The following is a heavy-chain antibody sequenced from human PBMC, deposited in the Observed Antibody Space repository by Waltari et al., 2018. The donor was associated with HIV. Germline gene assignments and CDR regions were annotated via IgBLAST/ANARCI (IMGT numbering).Heavy chain of an antibody. CDR3: ARRDGIISAFDI. CDR2: IYNDATT. V-gene: IGHV3-66*02. D-gene: IGHD3-10*01. Sequence: EVRLGQSGGGLVQPGGSLRLSCVASGLSVSGNYIGWVRQGPGTGLEWVSLIYNDATTYYADSAKGRFTISRDTSKNTLSLDMNNLRPEDTAVYYCARRDGIISAFDIWGQGSMVTVSS. J-gene: IGHJ3*02. CDR1: GLSVSGNY.